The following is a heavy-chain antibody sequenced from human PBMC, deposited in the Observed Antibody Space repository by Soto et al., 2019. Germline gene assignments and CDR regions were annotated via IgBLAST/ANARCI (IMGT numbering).Heavy chain of an antibody. V-gene: IGHV3-72*01. J-gene: IGHJ4*02. Sequence: EVQLVESGGGLVQPGGSLRLSCAASGFTFSDHYMDWVRLAPGKGLEWVGRTRNKANSYTTEYAASVEGRFTISRDDSKNSLYLQMNSLKTEDMAVYYCARRRYCSGGSCYSPFDYWGQGTLVTVSS. D-gene: IGHD2-15*01. CDR1: GFTFSDHY. CDR3: ARRRYCSGGSCYSPFDY. CDR2: TRNKANSYTT.